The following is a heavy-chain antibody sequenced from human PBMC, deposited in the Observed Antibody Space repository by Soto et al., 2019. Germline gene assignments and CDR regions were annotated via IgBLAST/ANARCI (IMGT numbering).Heavy chain of an antibody. CDR2: ISYHGNDK. CDR3: AKDLLHNTVTTCGS. Sequence: QVQLVESGGGVVQPGRSLRLSCAASGFTFSSYGMHWVRQAPGKGLEWVAVISYHGNDKYYADSVKGRFTISRDNFKSTLYLQMSSLRAQDTAIYFCAKDLLHNTVTTCGSSGQGTLVTVSS. D-gene: IGHD4-17*01. J-gene: IGHJ5*02. V-gene: IGHV3-30*18. CDR1: GFTFSSYG.